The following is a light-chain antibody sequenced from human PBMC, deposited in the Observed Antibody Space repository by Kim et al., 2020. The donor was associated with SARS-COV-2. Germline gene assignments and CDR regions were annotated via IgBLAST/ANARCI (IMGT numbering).Light chain of an antibody. CDR3: QKCDSAPWT. V-gene: IGKV1-27*01. CDR1: QNNSNY. Sequence: ASVGKRVTITSRTKQNNSNYVAWFQQKPGKAPKLLIYAASTLQPGVPSRFSGSGSGTDFTLTVTSLQPEDVATYYCQKCDSAPWTFGQGTKVDIK. CDR2: AAS. J-gene: IGKJ1*01.